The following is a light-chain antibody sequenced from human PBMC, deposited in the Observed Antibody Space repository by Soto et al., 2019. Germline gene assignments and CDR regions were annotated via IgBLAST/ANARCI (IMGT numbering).Light chain of an antibody. CDR1: KSVSSSY. CDR2: GAS. J-gene: IGKJ1*01. V-gene: IGKV3-20*01. Sequence: EIVLTQSPGTLSLSPGERATLSCRASKSVSSSYFAWYHQRFGQAPTILIYGASSRASGTPDRFSCSGSGASFTLLISRLEPEQFGVYSCQQYGSSSWTFCQGTKVEIK. CDR3: QQYGSSSWT.